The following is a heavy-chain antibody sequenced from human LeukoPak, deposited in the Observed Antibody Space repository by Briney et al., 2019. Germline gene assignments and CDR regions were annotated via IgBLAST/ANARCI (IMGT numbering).Heavy chain of an antibody. Sequence: GGSLRLSCVASGFPFDRYWMSWVRQAPGKGLNGVANIKHDGSEKNFVDSVKGRFTISRDNAENSLFLQMNSLRADDTAVYFCARQPIYEAYFDFWGQGTLVTVSS. CDR1: GFPFDRYW. D-gene: IGHD3-16*01. CDR2: IKHDGSEK. V-gene: IGHV3-7*01. J-gene: IGHJ4*02. CDR3: ARQPIYEAYFDF.